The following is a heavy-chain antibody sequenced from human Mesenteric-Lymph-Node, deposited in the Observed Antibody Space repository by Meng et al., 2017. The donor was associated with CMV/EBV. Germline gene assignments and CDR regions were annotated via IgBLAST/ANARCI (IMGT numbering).Heavy chain of an antibody. CDR3: AKVPAAGPIRNAFDI. Sequence: GESLKISCAASGFSFSTYWMSWVRQAPGKGLEWVANIKQDGSEESYVDSVKGRFTISRDNSKNTLYLQMNSLRAEDTAVYYCAKVPAAGPIRNAFDIWGQGTMVTVSS. CDR2: IKQDGSEE. D-gene: IGHD6-13*01. J-gene: IGHJ3*02. V-gene: IGHV3-7*03. CDR1: GFSFSTYW.